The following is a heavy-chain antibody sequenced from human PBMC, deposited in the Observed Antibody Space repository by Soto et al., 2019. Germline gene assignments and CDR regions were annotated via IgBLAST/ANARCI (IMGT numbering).Heavy chain of an antibody. CDR2: IIPLFGTT. CDR3: ARARGTSWYNWFDP. V-gene: IGHV1-69*13. J-gene: IGHJ5*02. Sequence: SVKVSCKASGGNFTNFGISWVRQAPGQGLGWMGGIIPLFGTTNYAQKFRGRVTVTADESTSTAYMELNSLRSEDTAIYFCARARGTSWYNWFDPWGQGTLVTVSS. CDR1: GGNFTNFG. D-gene: IGHD6-13*01.